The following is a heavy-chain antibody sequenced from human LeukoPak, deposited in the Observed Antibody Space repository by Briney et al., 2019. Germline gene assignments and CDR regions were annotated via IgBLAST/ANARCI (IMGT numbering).Heavy chain of an antibody. J-gene: IGHJ6*03. CDR3: ARFRGSGSYCGGYYYDMYT. D-gene: IGHD3-10*01. V-gene: IGHV3-30*02. CDR1: GFTFSSYV. CDR2: IRYDGSNK. Sequence: GGSLRLSCAASGFTFSSYVMHCVRPAPGKGLEWVAFIRYDGSNKYYADSVKGRFTISRDNSKNTLYLQMNSRRAEDTAVYYCARFRGSGSYCGGYYYDMYTWGKGDPVTISS.